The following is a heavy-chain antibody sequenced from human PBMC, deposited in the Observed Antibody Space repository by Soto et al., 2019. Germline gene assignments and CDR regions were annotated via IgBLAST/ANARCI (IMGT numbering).Heavy chain of an antibody. CDR2: ISYDGSNK. V-gene: IGHV3-30-3*01. Sequence: PGGSLRLSCAASGFTFSSYAMHWVRQAPGKGLEWVAVISYDGSNKYYADSVKGRFTISRDNSKNTLYLQMNSLRAEDTAVYYCAREVTTGYYYYGMDVWGQGTTVTV. J-gene: IGHJ6*02. CDR3: AREVTTGYYYYGMDV. D-gene: IGHD3-3*01. CDR1: GFTFSSYA.